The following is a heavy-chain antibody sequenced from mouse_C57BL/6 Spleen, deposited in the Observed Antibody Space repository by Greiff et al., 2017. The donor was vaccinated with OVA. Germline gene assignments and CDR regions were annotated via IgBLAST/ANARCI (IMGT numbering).Heavy chain of an antibody. CDR2: INPNNGGT. Sequence: EVQLQQSGPELVKPGASVKISCKASGYTFTDYYMNWVKQSHGKSLEWIGDINPNNGGTSYNQKFKGKATLTVDKSSSTAYMELRSLTSEDSAVYYCAGGNPYDYDEHWYFDVWGTGTTVTVSS. V-gene: IGHV1-26*01. CDR1: GYTFTDYY. D-gene: IGHD2-4*01. J-gene: IGHJ1*03. CDR3: AGGNPYDYDEHWYFDV.